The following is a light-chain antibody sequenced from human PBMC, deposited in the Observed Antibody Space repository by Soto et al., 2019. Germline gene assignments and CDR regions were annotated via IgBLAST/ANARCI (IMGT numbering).Light chain of an antibody. Sequence: DIQMTQSPSSLSASVGDRVTITCQASQDISNYLNWYQQKPGKAPKLLIYDASNLETGVPSRVSGSGSGTDFTFTSSSLQPEDIATYYWQQYDNLPSFTFGPGTKVDIK. V-gene: IGKV1-33*01. CDR2: DAS. CDR3: QQYDNLPSFT. CDR1: QDISNY. J-gene: IGKJ3*01.